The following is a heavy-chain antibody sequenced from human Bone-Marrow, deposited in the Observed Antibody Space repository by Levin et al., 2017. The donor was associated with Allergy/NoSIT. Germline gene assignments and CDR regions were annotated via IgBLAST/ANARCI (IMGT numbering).Heavy chain of an antibody. D-gene: IGHD3-22*01. CDR1: GGSFSGYY. Sequence: TASETLSLTCAVYGGSFSGYYWSWIRQPPGKGLEWIGEINHSGSTNYNPSLKSRVTISVDTSKNQFSLKLSSVTAADTAVYYCAREQTGNYYDSSGYYNRDAFDIWGQGTMVTVSS. CDR3: AREQTGNYYDSSGYYNRDAFDI. J-gene: IGHJ3*02. V-gene: IGHV4-34*01. CDR2: INHSGST.